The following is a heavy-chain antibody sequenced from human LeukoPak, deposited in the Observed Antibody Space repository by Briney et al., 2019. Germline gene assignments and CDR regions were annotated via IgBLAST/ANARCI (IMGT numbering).Heavy chain of an antibody. CDR2: ISYDGSNK. CDR3: ARDRWAPFYYDFWSGYLYGMDV. Sequence: GGSLRLSCAASGFTFSSYAMHWVRQAPGKGLEWVAVISYDGSNKYYADSVKGRFTISRDNSKNTLYLQMNSLRAEDTAVYYCARDRWAPFYYDFWSGYLYGMDVWGQGTTVTVSS. CDR1: GFTFSSYA. J-gene: IGHJ6*02. D-gene: IGHD3-3*01. V-gene: IGHV3-30*04.